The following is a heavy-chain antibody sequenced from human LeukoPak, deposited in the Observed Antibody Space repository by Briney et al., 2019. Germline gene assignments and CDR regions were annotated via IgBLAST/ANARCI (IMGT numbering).Heavy chain of an antibody. CDR3: ARLGDGFDL. D-gene: IGHD3-16*01. V-gene: IGHV3-21*01. CDR2: ITSSSTNI. Sequence: GGSLRLSCEASGFTFNIYTMNWVRQAPGKGLEWVSSITSSSTNIFYADSMKGRFTISRDNAENSLYLQMSSLKAEDTAVYYCARLGDGFDLWGQGTMVSVSS. CDR1: GFTFNIYT. J-gene: IGHJ3*01.